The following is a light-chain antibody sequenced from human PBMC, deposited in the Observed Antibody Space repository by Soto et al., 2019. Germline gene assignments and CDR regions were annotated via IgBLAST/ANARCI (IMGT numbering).Light chain of an antibody. V-gene: IGKV3-20*01. CDR1: QSVGSNY. CDR2: GAS. Sequence: EIVLTQFPGTLSLSPGERATLSCRASQSVGSNYLAWYQQRPGQPPNLLIFGASTRATGIPARFSGSGSGTDFTLTISSLQSEDFAVYICQQYDKWPLTFGGGTKVDIK. J-gene: IGKJ4*01. CDR3: QQYDKWPLT.